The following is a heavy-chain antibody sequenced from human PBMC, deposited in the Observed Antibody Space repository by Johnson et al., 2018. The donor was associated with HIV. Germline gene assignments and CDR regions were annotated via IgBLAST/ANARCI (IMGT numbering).Heavy chain of an antibody. Sequence: QVQLVESGGGVVQPGRSLRLSCAASGFSFSSYGMHWVRQAPGQGLEWVAVISFDGLNNNYADSVQGQFTISRDNSKNSLYLQMNSLRAEDTAVYYCARAKYGGAFDVWGQGTMVTVSS. J-gene: IGHJ3*01. CDR1: GFSFSSYG. CDR2: ISFDGLNN. V-gene: IGHV3-30*03. D-gene: IGHD3-16*01. CDR3: ARAKYGGAFDV.